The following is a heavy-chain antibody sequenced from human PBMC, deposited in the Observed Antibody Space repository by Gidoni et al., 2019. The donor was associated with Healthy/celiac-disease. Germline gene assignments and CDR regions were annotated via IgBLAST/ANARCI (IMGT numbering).Heavy chain of an antibody. Sequence: VTLVESGGGVVLPGRSLRFSWAASGFTLSSYAVTWVRQATCMGQEWVEVISSDGSKKYYAHSVKSPFTITRDNSKNALSLHMNSLKAGDTAVYYCARDLEQLGPDYCYYGKDVWGQGTTVTVSS. CDR3: ARDLEQLGPDYCYYGKDV. CDR1: GFTLSSYA. CDR2: ISSDGSKK. D-gene: IGHD6-6*01. J-gene: IGHJ6*02. V-gene: IGHV3-30*04.